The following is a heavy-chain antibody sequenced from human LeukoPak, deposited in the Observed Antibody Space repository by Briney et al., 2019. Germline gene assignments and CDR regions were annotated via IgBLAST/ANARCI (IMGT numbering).Heavy chain of an antibody. CDR2: IGASGSST. Sequence: GGSLRLSCAASEFPFSHYAMNWVRQAPGKGLEWVSGIGASGSSTYYGDPVKGRFTISRDNSKTTLFLQMNSLRAEDTAVYYCARGLGTVNDAFDIGGQGTMVTVSS. J-gene: IGHJ3*02. V-gene: IGHV3-23*01. CDR3: ARGLGTVNDAFDI. D-gene: IGHD4-17*01. CDR1: EFPFSHYA.